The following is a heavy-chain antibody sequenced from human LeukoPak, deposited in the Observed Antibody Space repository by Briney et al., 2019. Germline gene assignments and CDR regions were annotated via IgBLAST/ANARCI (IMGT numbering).Heavy chain of an antibody. CDR3: ARDPFGY. J-gene: IGHJ4*02. V-gene: IGHV3-48*01. CDR2: ISSSSSTI. CDR1: GFTFSSYS. Sequence: GGSLRLSCAATGFTFSSYSMNWVRQAPGKGLEWVSYISSSSSTIYYADSVKGRFTISRDNSKNTLYLQMNSLRAEDTAVYYCARDPFGYWGQGTLVTVSS.